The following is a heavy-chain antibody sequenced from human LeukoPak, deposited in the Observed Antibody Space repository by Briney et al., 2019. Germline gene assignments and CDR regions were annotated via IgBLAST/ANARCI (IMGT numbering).Heavy chain of an antibody. D-gene: IGHD1-20*01. CDR1: GFTFSNYY. J-gene: IGHJ4*02. V-gene: IGHV3-74*01. Sequence: GGSLRLSCAASGFTFSNYYVHWVRQPPGKGLVWVSRINSDGRDRGYVDSVKGRFTISRDNAKNTVYLQMNSLRAEDTAVYYCAAFGFNWSLGYWGQGTLVTVSS. CDR2: INSDGRDR. CDR3: AAFGFNWSLGY.